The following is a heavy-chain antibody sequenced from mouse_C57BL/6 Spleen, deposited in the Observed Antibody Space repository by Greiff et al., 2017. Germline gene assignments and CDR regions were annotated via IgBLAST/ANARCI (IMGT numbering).Heavy chain of an antibody. J-gene: IGHJ3*01. CDR1: GYTFTSYW. D-gene: IGHD2-5*01. V-gene: IGHV1-64*01. CDR3: AAYYSNFAWFGY. Sequence: QVQLQQPGAELVKPGASVKLSCKASGYTFTSYWMHWVKQRPGQGLEWIGMIHPNSGSTNYNEKFKSKATLTVDKSSSTAYMQLSSLTSEDSAVYYGAAYYSNFAWFGYWGQGTLVTVSA. CDR2: IHPNSGST.